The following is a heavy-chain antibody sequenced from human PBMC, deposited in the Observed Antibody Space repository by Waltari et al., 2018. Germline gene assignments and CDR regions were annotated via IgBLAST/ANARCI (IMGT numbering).Heavy chain of an antibody. J-gene: IGHJ3*01. Sequence: GWIRMPPGKGREWTATISYSGATYNNPSLKSRVTIAVDTSKNQFSLKLSSVTAADTAVYYCATYIGASIGTAAFDVWGQGTMVTVSS. V-gene: IGHV4-39*01. CDR2: ISYSGAT. CDR3: ATYIGASIGTAAFDV. D-gene: IGHD3-16*01.